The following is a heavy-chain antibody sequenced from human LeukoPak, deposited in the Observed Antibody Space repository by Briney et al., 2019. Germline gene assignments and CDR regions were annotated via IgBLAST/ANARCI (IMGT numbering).Heavy chain of an antibody. CDR3: ARLLDYGSGSV. Sequence: SETLSLTCAVYGGSFSGYYWSWIRQPPGKGLEWIGEINHSGSTNYNPSLKSRVTISVDTSKNQFSLKLSSVTAADTAVYYCARLLDYGSGSVWGQGTLVTVSS. CDR1: GGSFSGYY. CDR2: INHSGST. J-gene: IGHJ4*02. V-gene: IGHV4-34*01. D-gene: IGHD3-10*01.